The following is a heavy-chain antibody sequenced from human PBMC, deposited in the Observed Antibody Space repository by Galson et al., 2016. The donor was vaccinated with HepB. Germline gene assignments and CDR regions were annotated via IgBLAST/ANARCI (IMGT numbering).Heavy chain of an antibody. Sequence: SLRLSCAASGFSISIYSMNWVRQAPGKGLEWVSAIRGSGTGTSYTDSVKGRFTISRDNSKNILYLQMNSLRAEDAAVYYCAKISPVGYNSGWGGSFDIWGRGTMVTVSS. V-gene: IGHV3-23*01. CDR3: AKISPVGYNSGWGGSFDI. D-gene: IGHD6-19*01. CDR2: IRGSGTGT. CDR1: GFSISIYS. J-gene: IGHJ3*02.